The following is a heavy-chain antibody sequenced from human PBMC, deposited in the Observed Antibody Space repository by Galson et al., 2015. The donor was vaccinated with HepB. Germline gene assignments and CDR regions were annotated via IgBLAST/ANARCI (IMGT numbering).Heavy chain of an antibody. D-gene: IGHD5-18*01. CDR2: ISGSGGST. CDR3: AKDYTAMVTFGVD. V-gene: IGHV3-23*01. Sequence: SLRLSCAASGFTFSSYAMSWVRQAPGKGLEWVSAISGSGGSTYYADSVKGRFTISRDNSKNTLYLQMNSLRAEDTAVYYCAKDYTAMVTFGVDWGQGTLVTVSS. CDR1: GFTFSSYA. J-gene: IGHJ4*02.